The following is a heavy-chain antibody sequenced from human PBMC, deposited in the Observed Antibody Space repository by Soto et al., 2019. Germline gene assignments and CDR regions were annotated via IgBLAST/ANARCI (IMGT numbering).Heavy chain of an antibody. J-gene: IGHJ6*02. CDR2: IYYSGST. CDR1: GGSISSGGYY. V-gene: IGHV4-31*03. D-gene: IGHD5-12*01. Sequence: QVQLQESGPGLVKPSQTLSLTCTVSGGSISSGGYYWSWIRQHPGKGLEWIGYIYYSGSTYYNPSLKRRVTISVDTSKNPFSLKLSSVTAADTAVYYCARGAEANYYYGMDVWGQGTTVTVSS. CDR3: ARGAEANYYYGMDV.